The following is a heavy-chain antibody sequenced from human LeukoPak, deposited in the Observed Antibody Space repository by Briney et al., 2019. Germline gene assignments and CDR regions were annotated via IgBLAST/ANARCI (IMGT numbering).Heavy chain of an antibody. Sequence: SVTVSCKASGGTFSSYAISWVRQAPGQGLEWMGGIIPIFGTANYAQKFQGRVTITTDESTSTAYMELNSLRSEDTAVFYCASFVVPAATSPDYYYYYMDVWGKGTTVTVSS. D-gene: IGHD2-2*01. CDR3: ASFVVPAATSPDYYYYYMDV. J-gene: IGHJ6*03. CDR2: IIPIFGTA. V-gene: IGHV1-69*05. CDR1: GGTFSSYA.